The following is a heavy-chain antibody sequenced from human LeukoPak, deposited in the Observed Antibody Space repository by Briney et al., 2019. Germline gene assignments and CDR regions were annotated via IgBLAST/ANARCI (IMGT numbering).Heavy chain of an antibody. Sequence: KPSETLSLTCAVYGGSFSGYYWSWIRQPPGKGLEWIGEINHSGSTNYNPSLKSRVTISVDTSKNQFSLKLSSVTAADTAVYYCARGPGSNYHYCYYYGMDVWGQGTTVTVSS. V-gene: IGHV4-34*01. J-gene: IGHJ6*02. CDR3: ARGPGSNYHYCYYYGMDV. CDR1: GGSFSGYY. CDR2: INHSGST. D-gene: IGHD3-10*01.